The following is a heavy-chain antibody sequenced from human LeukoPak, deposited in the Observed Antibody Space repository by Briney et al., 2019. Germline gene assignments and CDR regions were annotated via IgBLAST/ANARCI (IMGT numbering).Heavy chain of an antibody. CDR3: ARYYGDYGNWYFDL. CDR1: GFTFSSYA. J-gene: IGHJ2*01. Sequence: GGSLRLSCAASGFTFSSYAMSWVRQAPGKGLEWVSAISGSGGSTYYADSVRGRFTISRDNSKNTLYLQMNSLRAEDTAVYYCARYYGDYGNWYFDLWGRGTLVTVSS. V-gene: IGHV3-23*01. D-gene: IGHD4-17*01. CDR2: ISGSGGST.